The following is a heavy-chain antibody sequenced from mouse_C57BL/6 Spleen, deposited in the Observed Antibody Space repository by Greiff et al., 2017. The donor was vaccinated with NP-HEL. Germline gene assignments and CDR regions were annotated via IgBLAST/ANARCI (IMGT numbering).Heavy chain of an antibody. CDR3: ARGELLRPYYFDY. Sequence: EVQRVESGGGLVKPGGSLKLSCAASGFTFSDYGMHWVRQAPEKGLEWVAYISSGSSTIYYADTVKGRFTISRDNAKNTLFLQMTSLRSEDTAMYYCARGELLRPYYFDYWGQGTTLTVSS. CDR1: GFTFSDYG. D-gene: IGHD1-2*01. V-gene: IGHV5-17*01. J-gene: IGHJ2*01. CDR2: ISSGSSTI.